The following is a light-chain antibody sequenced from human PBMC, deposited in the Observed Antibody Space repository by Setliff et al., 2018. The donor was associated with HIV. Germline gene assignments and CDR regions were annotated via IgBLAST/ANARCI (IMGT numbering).Light chain of an antibody. CDR2: EVS. CDR1: SSDVGSYDL. CDR3: CSYAGSSTFV. V-gene: IGLV2-23*02. J-gene: IGLJ1*01. Sequence: QSALTQPASVSGSPGQSITISCTGTSSDVGSYDLVSWYQQRPGKAPKVMIYEVSKRPSGVSNRFSGSKSGNTASLTISGLQAEDEADYYCCSYAGSSTFVFGIGTKVT.